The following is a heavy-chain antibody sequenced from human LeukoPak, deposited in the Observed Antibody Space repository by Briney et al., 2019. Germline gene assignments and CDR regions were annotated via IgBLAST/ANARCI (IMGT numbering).Heavy chain of an antibody. J-gene: IGHJ4*02. CDR1: GGSISSYY. D-gene: IGHD2-15*01. Sequence: SVTLSLTCTVSGGSISSYYWSWIRQPPGKGLEWIGYIYYSGSTNYNPSLKSRVTISVDTSKNQFSLKLSSVTAADTAVYYCARAHCSGGSCYPDYWGQGTLVTVSS. CDR3: ARAHCSGGSCYPDY. CDR2: IYYSGST. V-gene: IGHV4-59*01.